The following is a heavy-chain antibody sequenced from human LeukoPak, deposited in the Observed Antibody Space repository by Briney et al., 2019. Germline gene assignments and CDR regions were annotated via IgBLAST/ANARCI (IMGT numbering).Heavy chain of an antibody. J-gene: IGHJ4*02. CDR3: ARGVILNGSYFDY. Sequence: SETLSLTCTVSGGSISSYYWSWIPPPPGKGLEWIGYIYYSGSTNYNPSLKSRVITSVDTSKNQFSLKLSSVTAADTAVYYCARGVILNGSYFDYWGQGTLVTVSS. V-gene: IGHV4-59*01. CDR1: GGSISSYY. D-gene: IGHD3-9*01. CDR2: IYYSGST.